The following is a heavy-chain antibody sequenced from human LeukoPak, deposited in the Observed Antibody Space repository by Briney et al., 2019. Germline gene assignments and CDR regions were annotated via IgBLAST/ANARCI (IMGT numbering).Heavy chain of an antibody. V-gene: IGHV3-23*01. D-gene: IGHD5-18*01. CDR3: AKRSGSNYGYNDY. J-gene: IGHJ4*02. CDR1: GFTFSSYA. Sequence: GGSLRLSCAASGFTFSSYAMTWVRQAPGKGLEWVSAITNSGDYTDYADPVKGRFTISRDNSKSTLYLQMNSLRAEDTAVYYCAKRSGSNYGYNDYWGQGTLVTVSS. CDR2: ITNSGDYT.